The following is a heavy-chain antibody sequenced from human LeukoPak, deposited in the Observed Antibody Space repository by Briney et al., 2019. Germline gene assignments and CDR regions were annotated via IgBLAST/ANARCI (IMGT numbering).Heavy chain of an antibody. CDR2: IIPILGIA. CDR1: GGTFSSYA. CDR3: ARDPLSGSYHDEVDY. V-gene: IGHV1-69*04. J-gene: IGHJ4*02. Sequence: ASVKVSCKASGGTFSSYAISWVRQAPGQGLEWMGRIIPILGIANYAQKFQGRVTITADKSTSTAYMELSSLRSEDTAVYYCARDPLSGSYHDEVDYWGQGTLVTVSS. D-gene: IGHD1-26*01.